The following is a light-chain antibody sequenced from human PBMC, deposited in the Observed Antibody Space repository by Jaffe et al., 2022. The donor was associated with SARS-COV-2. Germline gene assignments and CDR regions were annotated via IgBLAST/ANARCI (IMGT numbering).Light chain of an antibody. CDR1: QSLSSS. J-gene: IGKJ2*01. CDR3: QQYNSYGYT. V-gene: IGKV1-5*03. Sequence: DIQMTQSPSTLPASVGDRVTISCRASQSLSSSLAWYQQKPGKAPKLLIYKASTLEGGVPSRFSGGGSGTEFTLTISSLQPDDFATYYCQQYNSYGYTFGQGTKVEIK. CDR2: KAS.